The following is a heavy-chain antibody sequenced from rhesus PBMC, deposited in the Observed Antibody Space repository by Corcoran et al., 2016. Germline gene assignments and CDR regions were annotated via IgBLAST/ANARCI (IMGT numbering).Heavy chain of an antibody. V-gene: IGHV3S5*01. CDR2: INRGGGTT. CDR1: GFTFGRCG. J-gene: IGHJ4*01. CDR3: ATETEPASGSVTY. D-gene: IGHD2-39*01. Sequence: EAHLVETGGGLVQPGGSLNLSCVACGFTFGRCGMSWVRQAPGKGLKWGSTINRGGGTTYYADSVKGRFTISRDNSKNTLSLQMNTLRAEDTAVYYCATETEPASGSVTYWGRGVLVTVSS.